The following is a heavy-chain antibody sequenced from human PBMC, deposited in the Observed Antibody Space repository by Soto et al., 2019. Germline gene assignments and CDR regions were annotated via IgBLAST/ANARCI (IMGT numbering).Heavy chain of an antibody. CDR1: GFTFSNAW. V-gene: IGHV3-15*01. CDR3: TTGYDSGPTVAEYFQH. D-gene: IGHD1-1*01. J-gene: IGHJ1*01. Sequence: PGGSLRLSCAASGFTFSNAWMSWVRQAPGKGLEWVGRIKSKTDGGTTDYAAPVKGRFTISRDDSKNTLYLQMNSLKTEDTAVYYCTTGYDSGPTVAEYFQHWGQGTLVTVSS. CDR2: IKSKTDGGTT.